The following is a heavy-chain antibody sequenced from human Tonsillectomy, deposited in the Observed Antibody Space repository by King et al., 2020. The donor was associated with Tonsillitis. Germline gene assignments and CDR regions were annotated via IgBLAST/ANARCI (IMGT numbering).Heavy chain of an antibody. CDR3: ARGAPGGVHAYDI. CDR1: GFSLNTYW. CDR2: IQEHGGEK. J-gene: IGHJ3*02. V-gene: IGHV3-7*01. Sequence: VQLVESGGGLVQSGGSLRLSCAASGFSLNTYWMTWVRQAPGKGLEWVANIQEHGGEKYYVDAVKGRFTISRDNSKNSLFLEMSSLRAEDTAVYYCARGAPGGVHAYDIWGHGKMVTVSS. D-gene: IGHD3-3*01.